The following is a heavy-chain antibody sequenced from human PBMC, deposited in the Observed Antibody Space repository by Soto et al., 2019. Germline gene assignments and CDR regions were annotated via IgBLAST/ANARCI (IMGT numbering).Heavy chain of an antibody. CDR3: AKVQVLQFLEWFPDY. CDR2: ISSSGSTI. J-gene: IGHJ4*02. V-gene: IGHV3-11*01. CDR1: GFTFSDYY. Sequence: GGSLRLSCAASGFTFSDYYMSWIRQAPGKGLEWVSYISSSGSTIYYADSVKGRFTISGDNSKNTLWLQMNSLRADDTAVYYCAKVQVLQFLEWFPDYWGQGTLVTVSS. D-gene: IGHD3-3*01.